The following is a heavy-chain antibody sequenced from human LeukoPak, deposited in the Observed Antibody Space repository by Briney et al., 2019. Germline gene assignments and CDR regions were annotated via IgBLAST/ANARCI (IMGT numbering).Heavy chain of an antibody. CDR3: ARSGGYGDYDY. Sequence: SETLSLTCTVSGGSISSGSYYWGWIRQPPGKGLEWIGSIYYSGSTYYNPSLKSRVTISVDTSKNQFSLKLSSVTAADTAVYYCARSGGYGDYDYWGQGTLVTVSS. D-gene: IGHD4-17*01. CDR2: IYYSGST. V-gene: IGHV4-39*01. J-gene: IGHJ4*02. CDR1: GGSISSGSYY.